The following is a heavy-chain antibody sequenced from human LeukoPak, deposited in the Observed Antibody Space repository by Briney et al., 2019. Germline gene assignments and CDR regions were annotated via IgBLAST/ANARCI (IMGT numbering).Heavy chain of an antibody. J-gene: IGHJ5*02. CDR2: IYYSGST. CDR1: GGSFSSYY. CDR3: ARDGGYSYGYPNWFDP. Sequence: SETLSLTCTVSGGSFSSYYWSWIRQPPGKGLEWIGYIYYSGSTNYNPSLKSRVTISVDTSKNQFSLKLSSVTAADTAVYYCARDGGYSYGYPNWFDPWGQGTLVTVSS. D-gene: IGHD5-18*01. V-gene: IGHV4-59*01.